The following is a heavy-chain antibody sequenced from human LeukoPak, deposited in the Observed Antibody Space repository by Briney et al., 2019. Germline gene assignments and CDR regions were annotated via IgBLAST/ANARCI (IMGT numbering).Heavy chain of an antibody. J-gene: IGHJ4*02. D-gene: IGHD3-16*01. CDR1: GFTFDDYA. CDR2: IRNDGSIK. CDR3: AEDWSNSWGSYFDY. V-gene: IGHV3-30*02. Sequence: PGGSLRLSCAASGFTFDDYAMHWVRQAPGKGLEWVAFIRNDGSIKYYADSVQGRFTISRDNSKNTLYLQMNSLRPEDTAVYYCAEDWSNSWGSYFDYWGQGTLVTVSS.